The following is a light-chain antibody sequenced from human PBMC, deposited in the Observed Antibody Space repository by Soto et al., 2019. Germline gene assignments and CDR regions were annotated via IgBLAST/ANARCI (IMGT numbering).Light chain of an antibody. CDR2: GAS. Sequence: DVQMTQSPSSLSASVGDRVTITCRASQPISNYLNWYQQKAGEAPKVLIFGASSLQSGAPSRFSGSGYGTDFTLIINNLHPDDLATYYCQQTHAVPLTFGQGTRLE. V-gene: IGKV1-39*01. CDR1: QPISNY. CDR3: QQTHAVPLT. J-gene: IGKJ5*01.